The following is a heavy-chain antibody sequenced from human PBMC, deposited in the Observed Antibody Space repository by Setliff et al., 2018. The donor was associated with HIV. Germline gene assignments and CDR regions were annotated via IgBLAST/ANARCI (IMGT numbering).Heavy chain of an antibody. CDR2: IYPSGTT. CDR3: ARHKTNYDFYAFDV. J-gene: IGHJ3*01. V-gene: IGHV4-38-2*01. CDR1: GVSSRSGYY. D-gene: IGHD3-3*01. Sequence: PSETLSLTCAVSGVSSRSGYYWGWVRQPPGKGLEWIGSIYPSGTTFYNPSLRSRVAMSVDTSRSQFSLKLRSVTAADTAVYYCARHKTNYDFYAFDVWGQGTMVSV.